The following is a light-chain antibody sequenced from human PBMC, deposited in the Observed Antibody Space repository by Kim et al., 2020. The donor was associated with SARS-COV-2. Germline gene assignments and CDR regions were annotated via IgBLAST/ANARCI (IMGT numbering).Light chain of an antibody. J-gene: IGLJ3*02. CDR2: GKN. CDR3: NSRDSSGNHLDWV. CDR1: SLRSYN. Sequence: GQTVRITCQGDSLRSYNASWYQQKPGQAPVLVIYGKNNRPSGIPDRFSGSSSGNTASLTNTGAQAEDEADYYCNSRDSSGNHLDWVYGGGTKLTVL. V-gene: IGLV3-19*01.